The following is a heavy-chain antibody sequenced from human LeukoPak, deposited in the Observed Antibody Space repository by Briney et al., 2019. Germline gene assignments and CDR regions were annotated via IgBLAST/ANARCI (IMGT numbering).Heavy chain of an antibody. CDR3: AREGLDGSTFYSALDN. J-gene: IGHJ4*02. CDR2: ISYDGSVK. CDR1: GFTFSSYT. D-gene: IGHD3-22*01. Sequence: GRSLTLSCAASGFTFSSYTIHWVRQAPGKGLEWVAVISYDGSVKKYADSVKGRFNISRENSKNTLSVQMNSLRAEDTAVYYCAREGLDGSTFYSALDNWGQGTLVTVSS. V-gene: IGHV3-30-3*01.